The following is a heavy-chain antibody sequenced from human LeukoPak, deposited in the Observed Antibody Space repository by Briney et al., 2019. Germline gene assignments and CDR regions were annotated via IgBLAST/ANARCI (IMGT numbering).Heavy chain of an antibody. CDR2: ISSLSGTI. J-gene: IGHJ4*02. D-gene: IGHD3-16*01. CDR1: GFTFSSYS. CDR3: VRDQGGAVSY. Sequence: GGSLRLSCAASGFTFSSYSMNWVRQAPGKGLEWVSHISSLSGTIYYADSVKGRFIISRDNAHNSLFLQMNSLRAEDTAVYYCVRDQGGAVSYWGQGTLVTVSS. V-gene: IGHV3-48*01.